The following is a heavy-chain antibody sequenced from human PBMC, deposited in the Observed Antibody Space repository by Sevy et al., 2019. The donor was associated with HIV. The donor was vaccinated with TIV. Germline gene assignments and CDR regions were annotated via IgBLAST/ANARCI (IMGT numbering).Heavy chain of an antibody. D-gene: IGHD6-13*01. Sequence: GGSLRLSCAASGFTFSSYSMNWVRQAPGKGLEWVSSISSSSSYIYYADSVKGRFTISRDNAKNSLYLQMNSLRAEDTAEYYAAGDWVAAGGGEYYYGMDVWGQGTTVTVSS. CDR2: ISSSSSYI. J-gene: IGHJ6*02. CDR1: GFTFSSYS. V-gene: IGHV3-21*01. CDR3: AGDWVAAGGGEYYYGMDV.